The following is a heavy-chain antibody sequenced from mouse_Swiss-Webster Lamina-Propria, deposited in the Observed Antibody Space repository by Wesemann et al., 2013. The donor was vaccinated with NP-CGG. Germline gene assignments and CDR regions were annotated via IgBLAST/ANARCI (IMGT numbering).Heavy chain of an antibody. CDR1: GFTFSSYY. CDR2: INSNGGST. Sequence: ESGGGLVKLGGSLKLSCAASGFTFSSYYMSWVRQTPEKRLELVAAINSNGGSTYYPDTVKGRFTISRDNAKNTLYLQMSSLKSEDTALYYCARQGLTGTWFAYWGQGTLVTVSA. V-gene: IGHV5-6-2*01. J-gene: IGHJ3*01. CDR3: ARQGLTGTWFAY. D-gene: IGHD4-1*01.